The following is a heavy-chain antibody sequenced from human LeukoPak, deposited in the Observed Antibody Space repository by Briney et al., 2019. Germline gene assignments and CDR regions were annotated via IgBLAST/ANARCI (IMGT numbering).Heavy chain of an antibody. CDR3: ARRRRVYDSSGYGDAFDI. CDR1: GGSINSSTYY. J-gene: IGHJ3*02. Sequence: PSETLSLTCTVSGGSINSSTYYGGWIRQPPGKGLEWIGSIYYSGSTYYNPSLKSRVTIFVDTSKNQFSLKLSSVTAADTAVYYCARRRRVYDSSGYGDAFDIWGQGTMVTVSS. D-gene: IGHD3-22*01. V-gene: IGHV4-39*01. CDR2: IYYSGST.